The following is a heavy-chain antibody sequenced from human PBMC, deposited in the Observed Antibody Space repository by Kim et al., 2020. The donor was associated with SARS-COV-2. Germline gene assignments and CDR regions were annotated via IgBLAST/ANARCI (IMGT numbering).Heavy chain of an antibody. CDR1: GFTFSSYE. CDR3: ARVGLEEQLWLRSIENFFDY. V-gene: IGHV3-48*03. Sequence: GGSLRLSCAASGFTFSSYEMNWVRQAPGKGLEWVSYISSSGSTIYYADSVKGRFTISRDNAKNSLYLQMNSLRAEDTAVYYCARVGLEEQLWLRSIENFFDYWGQGTLVTVSS. CDR2: ISSSGSTI. D-gene: IGHD5-18*01. J-gene: IGHJ4*02.